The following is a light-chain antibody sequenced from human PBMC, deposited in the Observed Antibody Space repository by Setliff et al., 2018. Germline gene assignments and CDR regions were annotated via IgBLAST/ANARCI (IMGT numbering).Light chain of an antibody. CDR1: SSDVGGYNY. CDR3: LSYTSETTHAL. Sequence: QSALAQPAAVSGSPGQSIAISCAGTSSDVGGYNYVSWYQQHPNKAPKLMNYEVTKRPSGVSDRFSGSKSGNTASLTISGLQAEDEADYYCLSYTSETTHALFAGGTK. V-gene: IGLV2-14*03. CDR2: EVT. J-gene: IGLJ2*01.